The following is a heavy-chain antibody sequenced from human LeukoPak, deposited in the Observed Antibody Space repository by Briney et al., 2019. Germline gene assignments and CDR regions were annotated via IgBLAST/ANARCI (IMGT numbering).Heavy chain of an antibody. V-gene: IGHV3-23*01. D-gene: IGHD3-10*01. Sequence: PGGSLRLSCAASGFTFSSYAMSWVRQAPGKGLEWVSGISGSGGSTFYADSVKGRFTNSRDNSKNTLYLQMNSLRAEDTAVYYCASGGSGSALYYWGQGTLVTVSS. CDR1: GFTFSSYA. CDR2: ISGSGGST. J-gene: IGHJ4*02. CDR3: ASGGSGSALYY.